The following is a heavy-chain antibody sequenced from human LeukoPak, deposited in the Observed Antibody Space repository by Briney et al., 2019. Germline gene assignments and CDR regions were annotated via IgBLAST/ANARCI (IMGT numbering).Heavy chain of an antibody. Sequence: ASVKVSCKASGYTFTGYYMHWVRQAPGQGLEWMGWINPNSGGTNYAQKFQGRVTMTRDTSISTAYMELSRLRSDDTAVYYCARGPYGSGSDWFDPWGQETLVTVSS. CDR3: ARGPYGSGSDWFDP. J-gene: IGHJ5*02. CDR2: INPNSGGT. CDR1: GYTFTGYY. V-gene: IGHV1-2*02. D-gene: IGHD3-10*01.